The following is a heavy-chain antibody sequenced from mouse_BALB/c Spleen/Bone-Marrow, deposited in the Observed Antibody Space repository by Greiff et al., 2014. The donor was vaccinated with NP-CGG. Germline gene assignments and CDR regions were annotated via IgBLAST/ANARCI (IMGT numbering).Heavy chain of an antibody. Sequence: EVQLVESGGGLVQPGGSRKLSCAASGFTFSSFGMHWVRQAPERGLEWVAYISSGSSTILYADTVKGRFTISRDNPKNTLFLQMTSRRSEDTAMDYCTRGGNWEDFDYWGQGTTLTVSS. CDR1: GFTFSSFG. CDR3: TRGGNWEDFDY. CDR2: ISSGSSTI. D-gene: IGHD4-1*01. J-gene: IGHJ2*01. V-gene: IGHV5-17*02.